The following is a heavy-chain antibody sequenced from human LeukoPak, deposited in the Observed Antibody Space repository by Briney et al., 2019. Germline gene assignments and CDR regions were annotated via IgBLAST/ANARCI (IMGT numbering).Heavy chain of an antibody. CDR1: GFTFSNYA. Sequence: PGGSMRLSCTASGFTFSNYAMTWVRQAPGKGLEWVSAISGSGGNTYYADSVKGRFTISRDNSRNTLHLQMNSLRAEDTAVYYCAKRQVSAAAGALDYWGRGTLLTVSS. V-gene: IGHV3-23*01. D-gene: IGHD6-13*01. CDR3: AKRQVSAAAGALDY. J-gene: IGHJ4*01. CDR2: ISGSGGNT.